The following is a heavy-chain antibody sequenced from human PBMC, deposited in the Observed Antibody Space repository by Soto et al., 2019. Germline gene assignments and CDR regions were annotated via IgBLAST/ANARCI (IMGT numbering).Heavy chain of an antibody. J-gene: IGHJ4*02. CDR1: GFTFSDHY. CDR2: TRNKGNSYTT. V-gene: IGHV3-72*01. D-gene: IGHD2-15*01. CDR3: ARVGVCSGGTCYPLDY. Sequence: EVQLVESGGGLVQPGGSPRLSCAASGFTFSDHYMDWVRQAPGKGLEWVGRTRNKGNSYTTEYAASVKGRFTISRDDSKNSLYLQMSSLKTEDTAVYYCARVGVCSGGTCYPLDYWGQGTLVTVSS.